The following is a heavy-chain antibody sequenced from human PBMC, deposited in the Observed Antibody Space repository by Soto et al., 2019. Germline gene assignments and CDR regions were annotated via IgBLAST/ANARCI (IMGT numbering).Heavy chain of an antibody. Sequence: QVQLVESGGGLVKPGGSLRLSCAASGFTFSDYYMSWIRQAPGKGLEWLSYISISGGTIYYADSVKGRFSISRDNAKNSLYLQLSSLRAEDTAVYFCARERARVFDSWGQGTLGTVSS. J-gene: IGHJ4*02. CDR3: ARERARVFDS. CDR1: GFTFSDYY. V-gene: IGHV3-11*01. CDR2: ISISGGTI.